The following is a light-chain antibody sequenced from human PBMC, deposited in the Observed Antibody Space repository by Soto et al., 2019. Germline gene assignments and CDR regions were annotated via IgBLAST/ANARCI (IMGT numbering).Light chain of an antibody. V-gene: IGKV1-5*03. J-gene: IGKJ1*01. CDR2: RAS. CDR3: QQYSSYSWT. CDR1: QRIGNW. Sequence: DIQMTQSPSTLSASVGDRVIITCLASQRIGNWSAWYQQKPGKAPKLLIYRASSLESGVPSRFSGSGSATEFTLTISSLQPDDFATYYCQQYSSYSWTFGPGTMVEIK.